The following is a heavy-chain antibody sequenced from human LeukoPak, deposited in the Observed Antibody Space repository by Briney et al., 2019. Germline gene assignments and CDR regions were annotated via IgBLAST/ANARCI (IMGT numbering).Heavy chain of an antibody. V-gene: IGHV3-66*01. CDR3: AFSGSSEDFDY. CDR1: GFTVSSNY. J-gene: IGHJ4*02. CDR2: IYSGGST. D-gene: IGHD3-10*01. Sequence: GGSLRLSCAASGFTVSSNYMSWVRQAPGKGLEWVSVIYSGGSTYYADSAKGRFTISRDNSKNTLYLQMNSLRAEDTAVYYCAFSGSSEDFDYWGQGTLVTVSS.